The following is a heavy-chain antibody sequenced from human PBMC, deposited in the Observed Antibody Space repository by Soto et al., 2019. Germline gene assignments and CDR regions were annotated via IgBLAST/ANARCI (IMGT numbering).Heavy chain of an antibody. D-gene: IGHD3-22*01. Sequence: LSLTCTVSGGSISSGDYYWSWIRQPPGKGLEWIGYIYYNGSTYYNPSLKSRVTISVDTSKNQFSLKLSSVTAADTAVYCCARASYYYDSSGYDHYWGQGTLVTVSS. CDR2: IYYNGST. J-gene: IGHJ4*02. CDR3: ARASYYYDSSGYDHY. CDR1: GGSISSGDYY. V-gene: IGHV4-30-4*01.